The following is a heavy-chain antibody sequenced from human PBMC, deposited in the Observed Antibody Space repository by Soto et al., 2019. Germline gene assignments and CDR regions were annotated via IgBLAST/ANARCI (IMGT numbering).Heavy chain of an antibody. J-gene: IGHJ4*02. CDR3: ARDRGSRWFYFDS. V-gene: IGHV3-53*02. D-gene: IGHD6-13*01. CDR2: IHSSGGI. Sequence: EVQLVETGGGLIQPGGSLRLSCAASGFTVSSSYMNWVRQAPGKGLEWVSVIHSSGGIYYADSVKGRFTISRDNSKNTLYLQMNSLRADDTAVYYCARDRGSRWFYFDSWGQGTLVTVSS. CDR1: GFTVSSSY.